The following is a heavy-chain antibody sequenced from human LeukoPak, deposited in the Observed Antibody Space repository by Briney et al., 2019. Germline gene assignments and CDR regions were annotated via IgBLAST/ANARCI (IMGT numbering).Heavy chain of an antibody. CDR2: IYYSGST. Sequence: PSETLSLTCTVSGGSISSSSYYWGWIRQPPGTGLEWIGSIYYSGSTYYNPSLKSRVTISVDTSKNQLSLKLSSVTAADTAVYYCARHVTTRYSSGLIVGGQGTLVTVSS. J-gene: IGHJ4*02. V-gene: IGHV4-39*01. CDR3: ARHVTTRYSSGLIV. CDR1: GGSISSSSYY. D-gene: IGHD6-19*01.